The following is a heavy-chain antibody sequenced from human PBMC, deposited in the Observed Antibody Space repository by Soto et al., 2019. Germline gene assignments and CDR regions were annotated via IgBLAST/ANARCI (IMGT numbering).Heavy chain of an antibody. CDR3: ARTSYGSGTDY. Sequence: PSETLSLTCTVSGGSISSSSYYWGWIRQPPGKGLEWIGSIYYSGSTYYNPSLKSRVTISVDTSKNQFSLKLSSVTAADTAVYYCARTSYGSGTDYWGQGTLVTVSS. J-gene: IGHJ4*02. D-gene: IGHD3-10*01. CDR2: IYYSGST. CDR1: GGSISSSSYY. V-gene: IGHV4-39*01.